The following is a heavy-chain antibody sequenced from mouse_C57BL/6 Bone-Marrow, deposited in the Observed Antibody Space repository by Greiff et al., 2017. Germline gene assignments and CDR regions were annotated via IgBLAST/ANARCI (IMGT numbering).Heavy chain of an antibody. Sequence: EVKLVESGGGLVKPGGSLKLSCAASGFTFSDYGMHWVRQAPEKGLEWVAYISSGSSTIYYADTVKGRFTISRDNAKNTLFLQMTSLRSEDTAMYYCARPGWLPYAMDYWGQGTSVTVSS. CDR1: GFTFSDYG. D-gene: IGHD2-3*01. V-gene: IGHV5-17*01. CDR3: ARPGWLPYAMDY. J-gene: IGHJ4*01. CDR2: ISSGSSTI.